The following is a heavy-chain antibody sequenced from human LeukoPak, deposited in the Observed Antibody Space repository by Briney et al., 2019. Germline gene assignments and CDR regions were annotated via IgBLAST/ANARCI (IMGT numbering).Heavy chain of an antibody. D-gene: IGHD3-22*01. CDR3: ARSSGYYYHFDY. J-gene: IGHJ4*02. CDR2: ISYDGSNK. Sequence: GGSLRLSCAASGFTFSSYAMHWVRQAPGKGLEWVAVISYDGSNKYYADSVKGRFTISRDNSKNMLYLQMNSLRAEDTAVYYCARSSGYYYHFDYWGQGTLVTVSS. V-gene: IGHV3-30*04. CDR1: GFTFSSYA.